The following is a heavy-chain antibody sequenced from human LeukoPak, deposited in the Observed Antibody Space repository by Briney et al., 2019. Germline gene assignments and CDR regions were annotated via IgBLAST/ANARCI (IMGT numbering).Heavy chain of an antibody. V-gene: IGHV4-34*01. CDR2: INHSGST. J-gene: IGHJ4*02. CDR1: GGSFSGYY. Sequence: SETLSLTCAVYGGSFSGYYWSWIRQPPGKGLEWIGEINHSGSTNYNPSVKSRVTISVDTSKNQFSLKLSSVTAADTAVYYCARGRRPYASSGYYLDYWGQGTLVTVSS. CDR3: ARGRRPYASSGYYLDY. D-gene: IGHD3-22*01.